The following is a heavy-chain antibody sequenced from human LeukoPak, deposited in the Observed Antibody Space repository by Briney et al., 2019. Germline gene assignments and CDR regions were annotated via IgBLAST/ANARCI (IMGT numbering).Heavy chain of an antibody. D-gene: IGHD3-16*02. J-gene: IGHJ4*02. Sequence: ASVKVSCKASGYTFTSYGISWVRQAPGQGLEWMGWISAYNGNTNYAQKLQGRVTMTRNTSISTAYMELSSLRSEDTAVYYCASEGYDYVWGSYRYGNYWGQGTLVTVSS. V-gene: IGHV1-18*01. CDR1: GYTFTSYG. CDR2: ISAYNGNT. CDR3: ASEGYDYVWGSYRYGNY.